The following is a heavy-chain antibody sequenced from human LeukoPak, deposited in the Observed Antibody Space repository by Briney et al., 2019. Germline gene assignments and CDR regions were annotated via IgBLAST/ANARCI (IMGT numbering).Heavy chain of an antibody. J-gene: IGHJ4*02. CDR3: ARATDGVDY. V-gene: IGHV4-59*01. D-gene: IGHD3-10*01. CDR1: GGSISSYY. CDR2: IYYSGST. Sequence: SETLSLTCTVSGGSISSYYWSWIRRPPGKGLEWIGYIYYSGSTNYNPSLKSRVTISVDTSKNQFSLKLSSVTAADTAVYYCARATDGVDYWGQGTLVTVSS.